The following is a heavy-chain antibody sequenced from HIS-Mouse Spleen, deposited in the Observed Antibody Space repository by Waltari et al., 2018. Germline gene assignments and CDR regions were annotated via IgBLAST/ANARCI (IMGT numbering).Heavy chain of an antibody. CDR1: GGSFRGYY. D-gene: IGHD3-9*01. V-gene: IGHV4-34*01. Sequence: QVQLQQWGAGLLKPSETLSLTCAVYGGSFRGYYWSWIRQPPGKGVEWIGEINHSGSTNYNPSLKSRVTISVDTSKNQFSLKLSSVTAADTAVYYCARARTGKSGAFDIWGQGTMVTVSS. CDR3: ARARTGKSGAFDI. CDR2: INHSGST. J-gene: IGHJ3*02.